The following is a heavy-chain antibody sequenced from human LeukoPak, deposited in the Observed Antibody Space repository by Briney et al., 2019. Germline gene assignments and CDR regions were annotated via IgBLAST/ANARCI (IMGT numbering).Heavy chain of an antibody. CDR3: AREYCSSTSCPAYYMDV. CDR1: GFTFSSYS. CDR2: ISSSSSYI. J-gene: IGHJ6*03. V-gene: IGHV3-21*01. D-gene: IGHD2-2*01. Sequence: GGSLRLSCAASGFTFSSYSMNWVRQAPGKGLEWVSSISSSSSYIYYADSVKGRFTISRDNAKNSLYLQMNSLRAEDTAVYYCAREYCSSTSCPAYYMDVWGKGTTVTVSS.